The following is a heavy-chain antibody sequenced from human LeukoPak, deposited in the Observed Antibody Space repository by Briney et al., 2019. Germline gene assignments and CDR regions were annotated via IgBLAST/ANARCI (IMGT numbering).Heavy chain of an antibody. J-gene: IGHJ4*02. Sequence: TFSSYAMSWIRQPPGKGLEWIGSIYYSGSTYYNPSLKSRVTISVDTSKNQFSLKLSSVTAADTAVYYCARHVRLRGASRGLYYFDYWGQGTLVTVSS. D-gene: IGHD3-10*01. CDR2: IYYSGST. V-gene: IGHV4-39*01. CDR3: ARHVRLRGASRGLYYFDY. CDR1: TFSSYA.